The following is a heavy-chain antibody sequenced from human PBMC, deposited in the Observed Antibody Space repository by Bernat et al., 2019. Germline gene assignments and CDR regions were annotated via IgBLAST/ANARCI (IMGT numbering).Heavy chain of an antibody. CDR3: ARHASTVTLFDY. CDR2: IYYSGST. Sequence: QVQLQESGPGLVKPSETLSLTCTVSGGSISSYYWSWIRQPPGKGLEWIGYIYYSGSTNYNPSLKGRVTISVDTSKNQFSLKLSSVTAADTAVYYCARHASTVTLFDYWGQGTLVTVSS. J-gene: IGHJ4*02. CDR1: GGSISSYY. D-gene: IGHD4-17*01. V-gene: IGHV4-59*08.